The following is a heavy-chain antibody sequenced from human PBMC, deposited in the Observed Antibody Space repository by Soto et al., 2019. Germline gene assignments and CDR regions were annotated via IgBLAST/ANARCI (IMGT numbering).Heavy chain of an antibody. D-gene: IGHD3-22*01. CDR2: IYYSGST. V-gene: IGHV4-59*01. CDR3: ASYYYEVY. J-gene: IGHJ4*02. Sequence: QVQLQESGPGLVKPSETLSLPCTVSGGSIRSYYWSWIRQPPGKGLEWSGYIYYSGSTNDNPSLKSRVTISVDTSKNQFSLKLSSVTAADTAVYYCASYYYEVYWGQGTLVTVS. CDR1: GGSIRSYY.